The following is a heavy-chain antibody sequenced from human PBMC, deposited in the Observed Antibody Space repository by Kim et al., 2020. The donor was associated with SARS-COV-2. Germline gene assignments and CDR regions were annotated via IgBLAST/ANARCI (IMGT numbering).Heavy chain of an antibody. Sequence: GGSLRLSCAASGFTFSSYAMSWVRQAPGKGLEWVSAISGSGGSTYYADSVKGRFTISRDNSKNTLYLQMNSLRAEDTAVYYCAKALSPGMATITRASDYWGQRTLVTVSS. CDR3: AKALSPGMATITRASDY. CDR2: ISGSGGST. V-gene: IGHV3-23*01. J-gene: IGHJ4*02. D-gene: IGHD5-12*01. CDR1: GFTFSSYA.